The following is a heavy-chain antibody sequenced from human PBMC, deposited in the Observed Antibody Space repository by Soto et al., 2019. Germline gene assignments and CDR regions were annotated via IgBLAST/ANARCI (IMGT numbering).Heavy chain of an antibody. CDR2: IYYSGST. CDR1: GGSISSYY. D-gene: IGHD3-3*01. CDR3: ARHSSRFLEWLLVDNWFDP. J-gene: IGHJ5*02. Sequence: SETLSLTCTVSGGSISSYYWSWIRQPPGKGLEWIGYIYYSGSTNYNPSLKSRVTISVDTSKNQFSLKLSSVTAADTAVYYCARHSSRFLEWLLVDNWFDPWGQGTLVTVSS. V-gene: IGHV4-59*08.